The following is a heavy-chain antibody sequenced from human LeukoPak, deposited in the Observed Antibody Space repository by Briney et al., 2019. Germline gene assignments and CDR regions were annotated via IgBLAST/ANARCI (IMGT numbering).Heavy chain of an antibody. J-gene: IGHJ4*02. CDR1: GFTFSSYG. CDR3: AKDRGGYSYGYGAVVDY. CDR2: ISYDGSNK. Sequence: PGGSLRLSCAASGFTFSSYGMHWVRQAPGKGLEWVAVISYDGSNKYYADSVKGRFTISRDNSKNTLYLQMNSLRAEDTAVYYCAKDRGGYSYGYGAVVDYWGQGTLVTVSS. D-gene: IGHD5-18*01. V-gene: IGHV3-30*18.